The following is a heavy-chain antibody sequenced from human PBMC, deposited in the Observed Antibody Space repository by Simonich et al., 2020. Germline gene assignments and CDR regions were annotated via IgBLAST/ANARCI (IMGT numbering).Heavy chain of an antibody. J-gene: IGHJ4*02. D-gene: IGHD6-13*01. CDR1: GGTFSSYA. CDR2: IIPILGIA. CDR3: ARGEAAAGMGFDY. Sequence: QVQLVQSGAEVKKPGSSVKVSCKASGGTFSSYAISWVRQAPGQGLEWMGGIIPILGIANNAKKFQGRVTITADKSTSTAYMELSSLRSEDTAVYYCARGEAAAGMGFDYWGQGTLVTVSS. V-gene: IGHV1-69*10.